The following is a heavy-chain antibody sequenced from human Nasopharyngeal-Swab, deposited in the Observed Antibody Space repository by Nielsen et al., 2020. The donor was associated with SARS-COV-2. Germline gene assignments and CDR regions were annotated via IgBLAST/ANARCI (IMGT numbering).Heavy chain of an antibody. CDR3: ARRLGLRAPFDY. CDR1: GGSMSNFH. Sequence: SETLSLTCTVSGGSMSNFHWSWIRLSPGKGLGWIGYVYDSGSTRNNPSLNSRVTISVDTTRTQFSLKVRSVTAADTAVYFCARRLGLRAPFDYWGQGTLVTVSS. D-gene: IGHD5/OR15-5a*01. J-gene: IGHJ4*02. CDR2: VYDSGST. V-gene: IGHV4-59*08.